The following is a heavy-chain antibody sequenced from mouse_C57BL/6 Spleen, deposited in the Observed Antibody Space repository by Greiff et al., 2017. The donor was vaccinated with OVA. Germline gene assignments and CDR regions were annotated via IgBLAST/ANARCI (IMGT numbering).Heavy chain of an antibody. J-gene: IGHJ4*01. D-gene: IGHD2-3*01. CDR3: ARWYYDGYFYAMDY. CDR1: GYAFSSSW. Sequence: VQLVESGPELVKPGASVKISCKASGYAFSSSWMNWVKQRPGKGLEWIGRIYPGDGDTNYNGKFKGKATLTADKSSSTAYMQLSSLTSEDSAVYFCARWYYDGYFYAMDYWGQGTSVTVSS. CDR2: IYPGDGDT. V-gene: IGHV1-82*01.